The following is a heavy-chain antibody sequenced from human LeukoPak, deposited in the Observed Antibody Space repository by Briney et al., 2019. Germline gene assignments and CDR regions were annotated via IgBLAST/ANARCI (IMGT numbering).Heavy chain of an antibody. J-gene: IGHJ4*02. CDR3: AKDPGVVPAHYFDY. CDR1: GFTFYNYA. D-gene: IGHD2-2*01. CDR2: ISGSGGST. V-gene: IGHV3-23*01. Sequence: GGSLRLSCAASGFTFYNYAMSWVRQAPGKGLEWVSGISGSGGSTFYAESVKGRFTISRDNSKLYLQMNSLRAEDTAVYYCAKDPGVVPAHYFDYWGQGTLVTVSS.